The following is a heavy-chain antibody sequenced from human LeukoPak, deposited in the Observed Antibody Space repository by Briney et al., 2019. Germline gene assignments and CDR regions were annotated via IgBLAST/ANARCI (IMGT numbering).Heavy chain of an antibody. CDR1: GLVFNNVW. CDR3: TQLGGDY. V-gene: IGHV3-15*01. CDR2: IKRKSDGGTT. D-gene: IGHD7-27*01. Sequence: GGSLRLSWAASGLVFNNVWMNWVRQAPGKGLEWVGRIKRKSDGGTTDYAAPVKGRFTISRDDLKNILYLQMTSLKTEDTAVYYCTQLGGDYWGQGTRVTVSS. J-gene: IGHJ4*02.